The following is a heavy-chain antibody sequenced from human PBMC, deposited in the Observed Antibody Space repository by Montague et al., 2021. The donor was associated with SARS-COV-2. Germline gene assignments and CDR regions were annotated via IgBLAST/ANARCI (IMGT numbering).Heavy chain of an antibody. V-gene: IGHV4-4*02. CDR3: ARDFVAAVPDRFDS. J-gene: IGHJ4*02. CDR1: GGFISSGNW. D-gene: IGHD6-13*01. Sequence: SETLSLTCAVSGGFISSGNWWSWVRQPPGKGLEWIGEILHSGAASYNPSLKSRLTISMDKSKNEFSLKLNSVTAADTAMYYCARDFVAAVPDRFDSWGQGALASVSS. CDR2: ILHSGAA.